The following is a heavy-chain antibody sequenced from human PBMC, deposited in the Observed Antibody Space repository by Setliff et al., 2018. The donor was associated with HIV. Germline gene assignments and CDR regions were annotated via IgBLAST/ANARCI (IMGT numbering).Heavy chain of an antibody. CDR2: IRYDGSNQ. Sequence: PGGSLRLSCAASGFTFSGYGMHWVRQAPGKGLEWVAFIRYDGSNQHYADSVRGRFTISRDNSKNTLYLHMNNLRGDDTAVYYCAKGCGGAGFCYYADYWGQGTVVTVSS. CDR1: GFTFSGYG. J-gene: IGHJ4*02. V-gene: IGHV3-30*02. D-gene: IGHD2-21*01. CDR3: AKGCGGAGFCYYADY.